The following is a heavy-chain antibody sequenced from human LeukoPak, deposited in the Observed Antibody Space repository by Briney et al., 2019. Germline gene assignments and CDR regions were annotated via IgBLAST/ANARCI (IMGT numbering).Heavy chain of an antibody. CDR1: GYTFTGYY. CDR2: INPNSGGT. D-gene: IGHD6-19*01. CDR3: ATHPRGSGWYYGMDV. V-gene: IGHV1-2*02. Sequence: ASVKLSCKASGYTFTGYYMHWVRQAPGQGLEWMGWINPNSGGTNYAQKFQGRVTMTRDTSISTAYMELSRLRSDDTAVYYCATHPRGSGWYYGMDVWGQGTTDTVSS. J-gene: IGHJ6*02.